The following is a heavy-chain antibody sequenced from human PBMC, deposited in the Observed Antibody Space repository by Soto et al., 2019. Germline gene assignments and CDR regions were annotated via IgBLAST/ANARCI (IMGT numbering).Heavy chain of an antibody. CDR2: ISYDGSNK. CDR1: AFTFSSYG. CDR3: AKEFGDDY. J-gene: IGHJ4*02. Sequence: QVQLVESGGGVVQPGRSLRLSCAASAFTFSSYGMHWVRQAPGKGLEWVAVISYDGSNKYYADSVKGRFTISRDNSKNTLYLQMNSLRAEDTAVYYCAKEFGDDYMGQGTLVTVSS. D-gene: IGHD3-10*01. V-gene: IGHV3-30*18.